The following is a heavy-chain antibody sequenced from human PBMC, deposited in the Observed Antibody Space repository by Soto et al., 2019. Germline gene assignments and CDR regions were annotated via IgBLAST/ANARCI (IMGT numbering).Heavy chain of an antibody. V-gene: IGHV4-30-4*01. CDR3: ATESGSTYGYFDY. J-gene: IGHJ4*02. CDR1: GGSVTSDEDD. D-gene: IGHD5-18*01. CDR2: IXXSXXX. Sequence: SETLSLTCTVSGGSVTSDEDDWSWIRQSPGKGLXWIXXIXXSXXXXXNXXLKTRLSMSVDRSKNQFTLRLTSVTAADTAVYFCATESGSTYGYFDYWGQGTQVTVSS.